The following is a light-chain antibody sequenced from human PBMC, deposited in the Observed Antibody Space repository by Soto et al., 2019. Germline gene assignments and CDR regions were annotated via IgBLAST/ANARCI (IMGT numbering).Light chain of an antibody. V-gene: IGKV3-11*01. J-gene: IGKJ5*01. Sequence: EIVLIQSPATLSLSPGERATLSCRASQSVGSYLAWYQHKPGQAPRLLISDASNRATGIPARFSGSGSGTDFTLTISRLEPEDFAVYYCQQYGFSLPITFGQGTRREIK. CDR3: QQYGFSLPIT. CDR2: DAS. CDR1: QSVGSY.